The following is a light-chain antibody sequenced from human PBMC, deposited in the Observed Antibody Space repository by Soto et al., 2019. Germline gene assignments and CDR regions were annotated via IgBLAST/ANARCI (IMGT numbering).Light chain of an antibody. J-gene: IGLJ1*01. CDR3: TSYTKSSTLYV. Sequence: QSALTQPASVSASPGQSITISCTGSTSDVGGYNYVSWYQQQPGKAPKLMIYDVRNRPSGVSNRFSASKSGNTASLTISGLQAEDEADYYCTSYTKSSTLYVFGSGTKLTVL. CDR2: DVR. V-gene: IGLV2-14*01. CDR1: TSDVGGYNY.